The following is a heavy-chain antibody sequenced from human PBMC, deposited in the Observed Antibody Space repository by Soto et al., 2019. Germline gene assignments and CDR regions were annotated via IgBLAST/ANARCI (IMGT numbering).Heavy chain of an antibody. CDR2: IKQDGSEK. Sequence: GGSLRLSCAASGFTFSSYWMSWVRQAPGKGLEWVANIKQDGSEKYYVDSVKGRFTISRDNAKNSLYLQMNSLRAEDTAVYYCARGYDYIWGSYRYPDYWGQGTLVTVSS. V-gene: IGHV3-7*01. D-gene: IGHD3-16*02. CDR1: GFTFSSYW. J-gene: IGHJ4*02. CDR3: ARGYDYIWGSYRYPDY.